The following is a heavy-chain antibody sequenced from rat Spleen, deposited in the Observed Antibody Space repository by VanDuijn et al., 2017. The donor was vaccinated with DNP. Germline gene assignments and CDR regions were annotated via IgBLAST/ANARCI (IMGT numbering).Heavy chain of an antibody. V-gene: IGHV5S13*01. CDR1: GFTFSNYG. Sequence: EVQLVESGGGLVQPGRSLKLSCVVSGFTFSNYGMAWVRQAPTKGLEWVASITIGGRNTYYRDSVKGRFTISRDNAKSTLYLQMNSLQTEDTAMYFCARPYYYEGSYYYGWFPYWGQGTLVTVSS. D-gene: IGHD1-12*02. J-gene: IGHJ3*01. CDR3: ARPYYYEGSYYYGWFPY. CDR2: ITIGGRNT.